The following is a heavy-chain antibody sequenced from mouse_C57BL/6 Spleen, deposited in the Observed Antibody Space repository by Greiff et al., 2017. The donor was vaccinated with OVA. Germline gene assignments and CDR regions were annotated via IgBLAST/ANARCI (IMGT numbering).Heavy chain of an antibody. CDR3: ARGGSTMVTYAMDY. J-gene: IGHJ4*01. CDR1: GYTFTSYW. V-gene: IGHV1-69*01. Sequence: QVQLQQPGAELVMPGASVKLSCKASGYTFTSYWMHWVKQRPGQGLEWIGEIDPSDSYTNYNQKFKGKSTLTVDKSSSTAYMQLSSLTSEDSAVYYCARGGSTMVTYAMDYWGQGTSVTVSS. D-gene: IGHD2-2*01. CDR2: IDPSDSYT.